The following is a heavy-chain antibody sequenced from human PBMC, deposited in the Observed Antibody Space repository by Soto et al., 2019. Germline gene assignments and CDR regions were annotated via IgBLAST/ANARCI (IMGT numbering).Heavy chain of an antibody. V-gene: IGHV3-74*01. J-gene: IGHJ3*02. D-gene: IGHD3-22*01. Sequence: PGGSLRLSCAASGFTFSTYWMLWVRQAPGKGLMWVSHITSDGSSRNYADFVKGRFTISRDNAKNTLYLQMNSLRAEDTAVYYCARSIGSGSIWGQGTMVTVSS. CDR1: GFTFSTYW. CDR3: ARSIGSGSI. CDR2: ITSDGSSR.